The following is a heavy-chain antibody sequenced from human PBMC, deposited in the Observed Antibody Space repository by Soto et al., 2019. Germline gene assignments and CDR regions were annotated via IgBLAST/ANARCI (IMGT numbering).Heavy chain of an antibody. CDR2: ISYDGSNK. J-gene: IGHJ4*02. CDR1: GFTFSSYA. Sequence: GGSLRLSCAASGFTFSSYAMHWVRQAPGKGLEWVAVISYDGSNKYYADSVKGRFTISRDNSKNTLYLQMSSLRAEDTAVYYCARDRGSIAAAGLNDYWGQGTLVTVSS. V-gene: IGHV3-30-3*01. CDR3: ARDRGSIAAAGLNDY. D-gene: IGHD6-13*01.